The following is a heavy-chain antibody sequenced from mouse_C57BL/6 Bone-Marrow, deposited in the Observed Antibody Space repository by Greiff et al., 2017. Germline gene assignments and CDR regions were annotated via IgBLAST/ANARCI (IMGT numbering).Heavy chain of an antibody. D-gene: IGHD1-1*01. CDR3: ASYYGSSYPWYFDV. V-gene: IGHV14-3*01. J-gene: IGHJ1*03. Sequence: VQLQQSVAELVRPGASVKLSCTASGFNIKNTYMHWVKQRPEQGLEWIGRIEPANGNTKYAPKFQGKATITAHTSSNTAYQQLSSLTSEDTAIYYCASYYGSSYPWYFDVWGTGTTVTVSS. CDR2: IEPANGNT. CDR1: GFNIKNTY.